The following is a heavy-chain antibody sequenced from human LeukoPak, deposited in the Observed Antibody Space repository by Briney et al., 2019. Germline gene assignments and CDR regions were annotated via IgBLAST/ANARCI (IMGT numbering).Heavy chain of an antibody. D-gene: IGHD3-3*01. J-gene: IGHJ6*02. V-gene: IGHV4-39*01. CDR3: ARLSGERSAIFGVVIPYGMDV. CDR1: GGSISSSSYY. Sequence: SETLSLTCTVSGGSISSSSYYWGWIRQPPGKGLEWIGSIYYSGSTYYNPSLKSRVTISVDTSKNQFSLKLSSVTAADTAVYYCARLSGERSAIFGVVIPYGMDVWGQGTTVTVSS. CDR2: IYYSGST.